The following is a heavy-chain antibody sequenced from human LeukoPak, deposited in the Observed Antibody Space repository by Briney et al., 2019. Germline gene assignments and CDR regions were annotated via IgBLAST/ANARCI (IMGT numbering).Heavy chain of an antibody. CDR2: INPNSCGT. CDR1: GYTFTGYY. J-gene: IGHJ4*02. D-gene: IGHD5-18*01. CDR3: AIIYSYDHYFDY. V-gene: IGHV1-2*02. Sequence: ASVKVSCKASGYTFTGYYMHWVRQAPGQGLEWMGWINPNSCGTNYAQKFQGRVTMTRDTSINTAYMELSRLRSDETAVYYCAIIYSYDHYFDYWGQGTLVTVSS.